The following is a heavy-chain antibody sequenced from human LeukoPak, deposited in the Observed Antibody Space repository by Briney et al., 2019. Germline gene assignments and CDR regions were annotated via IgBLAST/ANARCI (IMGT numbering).Heavy chain of an antibody. CDR2: IGAGGGDT. CDR1: GFTLSSYA. V-gene: IGHV3-23*01. Sequence: GGSLRLSCAASGFTLSSYAMTWVRQAPGKGLEWVASIGAGGGDTYHSDSVKGRFTISRDNSMNTLYLQMNSLRADDTAVYYCGRPTKYWLVRGDGVDVWGQGTTVTVSS. J-gene: IGHJ6*02. D-gene: IGHD6-19*01. CDR3: GRPTKYWLVRGDGVDV.